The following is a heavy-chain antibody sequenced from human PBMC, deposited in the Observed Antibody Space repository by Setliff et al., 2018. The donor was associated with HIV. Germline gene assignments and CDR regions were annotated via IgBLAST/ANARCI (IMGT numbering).Heavy chain of an antibody. CDR3: ARDRTFILEWLSH. J-gene: IGHJ4*02. CDR1: GYIFTDYF. Sequence: SVKVSCKASGYIFTDYFIHWVRQAPGQGLEWMGWIAPILGIANYAQKFQGRVTITTDESTSTAYMELSSLRSEDTAVYYCARDRTFILEWLSHWGQGTLVTVSS. D-gene: IGHD3-3*01. CDR2: IAPILGIA. V-gene: IGHV1-69*10.